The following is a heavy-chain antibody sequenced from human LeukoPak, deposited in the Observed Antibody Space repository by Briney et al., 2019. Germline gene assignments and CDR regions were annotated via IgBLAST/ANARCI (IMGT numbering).Heavy chain of an antibody. D-gene: IGHD3-9*01. CDR2: IYYSGST. CDR3: ARNYDILPHFDY. J-gene: IGHJ4*02. CDR1: GGSISSYY. Sequence: SETLSLTCTVSGGSISSYYWSWIRQPPGKGLEWIGYIYYSGSTNYNPSLKSRVTISVDTSKNQFSLKLSSATAADTAVYYCARNYDILPHFDYWGQGTLVTVSS. V-gene: IGHV4-59*01.